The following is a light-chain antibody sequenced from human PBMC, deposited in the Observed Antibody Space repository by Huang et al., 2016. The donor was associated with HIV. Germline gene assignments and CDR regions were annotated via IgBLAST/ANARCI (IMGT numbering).Light chain of an antibody. Sequence: DIQMTQSPSSLSASVGDRVTITCRASQSVTTYLNWYQQIPGKAPKLLIYAASSLQRGVPSRFSGSGSGTGFTLTISSLQPEDFGTYYCQQSYSTPTFGQGTKLEIK. J-gene: IGKJ2*01. CDR3: QQSYSTPT. CDR1: QSVTTY. CDR2: AAS. V-gene: IGKV1-39*01.